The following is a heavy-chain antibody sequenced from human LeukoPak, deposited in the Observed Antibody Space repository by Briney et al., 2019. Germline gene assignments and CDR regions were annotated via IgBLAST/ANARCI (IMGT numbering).Heavy chain of an antibody. CDR1: GYSFTSYW. V-gene: IGHV5-51*01. Sequence: GESLKISCKGSGYSFTSYWIGWVRQMPGEGLEWMGIIYPGDSDTRYSPSFQGQVTISADKSISTAYLQWSSLKASHTATYYCARASENAGYDTSGYRPYFFDYWGQGTLVTVSS. CDR3: ARASENAGYDTSGYRPYFFDY. CDR2: IYPGDSDT. J-gene: IGHJ4*02. D-gene: IGHD3-22*01.